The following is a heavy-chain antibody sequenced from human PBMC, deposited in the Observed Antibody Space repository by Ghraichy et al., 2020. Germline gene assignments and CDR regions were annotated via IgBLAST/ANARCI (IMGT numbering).Heavy chain of an antibody. CDR1: GYTFTGYY. CDR3: AREGGDGYNYYYGMDV. J-gene: IGHJ6*02. V-gene: IGHV1-2*04. CDR2: INPNSGGT. Sequence: ASVKVSCKASGYTFTGYYMHWVRQAPGQGLEWMGWINPNSGGTNYAQKFQGWVTMTRDTSISTAYMELSRLRSDDTAVYYCAREGGDGYNYYYGMDVWGQGTTVTVSS. D-gene: IGHD5-24*01.